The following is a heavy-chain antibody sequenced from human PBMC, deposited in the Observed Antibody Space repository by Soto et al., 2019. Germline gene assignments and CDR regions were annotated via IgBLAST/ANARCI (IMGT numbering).Heavy chain of an antibody. V-gene: IGHV5-10-1*01. CDR1: GYSFTSYW. D-gene: IGHD2-21*01. J-gene: IGHJ6*02. CDR3: AREMYYCAGNYSIPPYYYGMDV. CDR2: IDPSDSYT. Sequence: GESLKISCNGSGYSFTSYWISWVRQMPGKGLEWMERIDPSDSYTNYSPSFQGHVTISADKSISTAYLQWSSLKASDTAMYYCAREMYYCAGNYSIPPYYYGMDVWGQGTKVTVYS.